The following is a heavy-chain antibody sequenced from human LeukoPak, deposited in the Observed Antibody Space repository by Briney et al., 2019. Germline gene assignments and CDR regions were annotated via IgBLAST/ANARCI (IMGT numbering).Heavy chain of an antibody. CDR2: ISSSSSTI. Sequence: GGSLRLSCAASGFTFSSYSMNWVRQAPGKGLEWVSYISSSSSTIYYADSVKGRFSISRDNAKNSLYLQMSSLRAEDTAVYYCARDTGGWDKEGYYFDYWGQGTLVTVSS. D-gene: IGHD2-8*02. V-gene: IGHV3-48*01. CDR1: GFTFSSYS. CDR3: ARDTGGWDKEGYYFDY. J-gene: IGHJ4*02.